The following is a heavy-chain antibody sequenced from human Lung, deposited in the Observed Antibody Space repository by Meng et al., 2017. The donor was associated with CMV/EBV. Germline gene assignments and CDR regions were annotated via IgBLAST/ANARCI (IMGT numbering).Heavy chain of an antibody. D-gene: IGHD3/OR15-3a*01. CDR3: ARLFHTSLGTNYYYGMDV. J-gene: IGHJ6*02. V-gene: IGHV1-2*02. CDR2: INPNTGDT. CDR1: GYTFTGYN. Sequence: ASVXVSXXASGYTFTGYNIHWVRQAPGQGLEWMGWINPNTGDTNYAQKFQGRVTLTGDTSISTAYMELSRLKSDGTAVFFCARLFHTSLGTNYYYGMDVWGQGTTVTVSS.